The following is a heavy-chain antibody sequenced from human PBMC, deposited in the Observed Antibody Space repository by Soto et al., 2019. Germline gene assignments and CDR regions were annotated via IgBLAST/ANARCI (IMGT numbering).Heavy chain of an antibody. CDR1: GFTFNNHA. V-gene: IGHV3-64D*06. J-gene: IGHJ4*02. CDR3: VKDRGKSYKDFDY. D-gene: IGHD3-10*01. CDR2: ISNNGGNI. Sequence: PGGSLRLSCSSSGFTFNNHAMHWVRQAPGKGLEYVSAISNNGGNIYYADSVKGRFIISRDNSKNTLYLQMSSLRAEDTAVYYCVKDRGKSYKDFDYWGQGT.